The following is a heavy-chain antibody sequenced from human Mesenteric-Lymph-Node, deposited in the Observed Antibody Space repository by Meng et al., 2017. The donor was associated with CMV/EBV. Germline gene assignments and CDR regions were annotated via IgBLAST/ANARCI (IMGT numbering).Heavy chain of an antibody. D-gene: IGHD2-15*01. J-gene: IGHJ6*02. CDR1: GFTFSSYE. V-gene: IGHV3-33*06. CDR2: IWYDGSNK. CDR3: AKTNYCSGGSCYSKDYYYGMDV. Sequence: GESLKISCAASGFTFSSYEMNWVRQAPGKGLEWVAVIWYDGSNKYYADSVKGRFTISRDNSKNTLYLQMNGLRAEDTAVYYCAKTNYCSGGSCYSKDYYYGMDVWGQGTTVTVSS.